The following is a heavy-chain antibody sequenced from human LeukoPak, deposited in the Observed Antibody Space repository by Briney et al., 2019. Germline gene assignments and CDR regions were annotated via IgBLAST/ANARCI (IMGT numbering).Heavy chain of an antibody. CDR3: ARETGSAVGSTDFDY. D-gene: IGHD4-17*01. Sequence: GGSLRLSCAASGFTFSSYAMHWVRQAPGKGLEWVAVISYDGSNKYYADSVKGRFTISRGNSKNTRYLQMNSLRAEDTAVYYCARETGSAVGSTDFDYWGQGTLVTVSS. CDR1: GFTFSSYA. J-gene: IGHJ4*02. CDR2: ISYDGSNK. V-gene: IGHV3-30-3*01.